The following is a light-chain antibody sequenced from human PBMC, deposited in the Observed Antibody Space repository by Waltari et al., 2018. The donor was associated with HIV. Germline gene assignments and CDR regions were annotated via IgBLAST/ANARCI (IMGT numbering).Light chain of an antibody. J-gene: IGLJ3*02. V-gene: IGLV2-14*01. Sequence: HSVLTQPASVSGSPGQSITISCSCPTSHLTSLNFFYWYQQSPGRPPKLIIFEVSSRPSGISDRFSGSKSGDTASLTISALRTEDEADYFCSSYSPRDSVVFGGGTKVTVL. CDR1: TSHLTSLNF. CDR3: SSYSPRDSVV. CDR2: EVS.